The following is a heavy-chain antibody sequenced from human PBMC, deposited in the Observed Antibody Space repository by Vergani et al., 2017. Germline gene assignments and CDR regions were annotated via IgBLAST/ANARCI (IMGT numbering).Heavy chain of an antibody. J-gene: IGHJ4*02. Sequence: EVQLVESGGGLVQPGGSLRLSCAASGFTFSSYWMSWVRQAPGKGLEWVANIKQDGSEKYYVDSVKGRFTISRDNAKNSLYLQMNSLRAEDTAVYYCATGESDILTGYYTGLFDYWGQGTLVTVSS. CDR2: IKQDGSEK. CDR1: GFTFSSYW. V-gene: IGHV3-7*01. CDR3: ATGESDILTGYYTGLFDY. D-gene: IGHD3-9*01.